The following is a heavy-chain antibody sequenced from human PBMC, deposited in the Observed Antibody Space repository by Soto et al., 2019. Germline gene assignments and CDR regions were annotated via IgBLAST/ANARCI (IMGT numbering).Heavy chain of an antibody. CDR1: GGTFSSYA. V-gene: IGHV1-69*01. CDR3: ARVQVGYSYGLHDY. J-gene: IGHJ4*02. D-gene: IGHD5-18*01. Sequence: QVQLVQSGAEVNKPGSSVKVSCKASGGTFSSYAISWVRQAPGQGLEWMGGIIPIYGTANYAQKFQGRVTITADESTSTAYMELSSLRSEDTAVYDCARVQVGYSYGLHDYWGQGTLVTVSS. CDR2: IIPIYGTA.